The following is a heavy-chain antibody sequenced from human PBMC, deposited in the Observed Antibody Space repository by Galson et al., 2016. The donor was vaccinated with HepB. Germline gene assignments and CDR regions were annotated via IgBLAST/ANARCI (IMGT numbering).Heavy chain of an antibody. CDR1: GFTFSRNG. V-gene: IGHV3-33*05. CDR2: ILYDGSNK. D-gene: IGHD6-6*01. CDR3: ARGLEYSSSPPGQFDC. J-gene: IGHJ4*02. Sequence: SLRLSCAASGFTFSRNGMHWVRQAPGKGLEWVAVILYDGSNKYYADSVKGRFTISRDNSKKMLYLQMNSLRAEDTAVYYCARGLEYSSSPPGQFDCWGQGTLVTVSS.